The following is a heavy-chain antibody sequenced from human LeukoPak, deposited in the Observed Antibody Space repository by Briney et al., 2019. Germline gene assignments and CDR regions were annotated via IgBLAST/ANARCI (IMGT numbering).Heavy chain of an antibody. Sequence: SVKVSCKASGGTFSSYAISWVRQAPGPGLEWMGRIIPIFGIANYAQKFQGRVTITADKSTSTAYMELSSLRSEDTAVYYCARVEGYCSGGSCYLDPWGQGTLVTVSS. V-gene: IGHV1-69*04. CDR1: GGTFSSYA. J-gene: IGHJ5*02. CDR2: IIPIFGIA. D-gene: IGHD2-15*01. CDR3: ARVEGYCSGGSCYLDP.